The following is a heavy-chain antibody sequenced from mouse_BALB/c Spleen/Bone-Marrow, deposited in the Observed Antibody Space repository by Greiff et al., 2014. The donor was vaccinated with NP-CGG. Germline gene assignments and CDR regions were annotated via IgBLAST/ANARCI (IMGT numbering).Heavy chain of an antibody. CDR1: GYTFTSYW. D-gene: IGHD2-3*01. J-gene: IGHJ1*01. CDR3: ARWLLQYFDV. CDR2: IIPSNSRT. V-gene: IGHV1S81*02. Sequence: QVQLKESGAELVKPGASVKLSCKASGYTFTSYWMHWVKQRPGQGLEWIGEIIPSNSRTNYNEKFKSKATLTVDKSSNTAYMQLSSLTSEDSAVYYCARWLLQYFDVWGAGTTVTVSS.